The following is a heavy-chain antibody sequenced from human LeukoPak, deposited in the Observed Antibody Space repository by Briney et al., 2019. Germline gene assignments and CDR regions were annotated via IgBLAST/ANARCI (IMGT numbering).Heavy chain of an antibody. Sequence: PSETLSLTCTVSGGSISSYYWSWIRQPAGKGLEWIGRIYSTGSTNYNPSLKSRVTMSVDTSKNQFSLRLRSVTAADTAVYYCARQIASAGTAGYDFWGQGALVTVSS. CDR3: ARQIASAGTAGYDF. CDR2: IYSTGST. D-gene: IGHD6-13*01. CDR1: GGSISSYY. V-gene: IGHV4-4*07. J-gene: IGHJ4*02.